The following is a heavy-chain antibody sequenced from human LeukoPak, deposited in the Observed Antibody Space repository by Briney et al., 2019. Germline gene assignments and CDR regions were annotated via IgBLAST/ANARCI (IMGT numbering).Heavy chain of an antibody. CDR1: GGSISSGGYY. CDR2: IYYSGST. D-gene: IGHD3-9*01. Sequence: SQTLSLTCTVSGGSISSGGYYWSWIRQHPGKGLEWIGYIYYSGSTYYNPSLKSRVTISVDTSKNQFSLKLGSVTAADTAVYYCARASGFYDILTGYYGDYNWFDPWGQGTLVTVSS. J-gene: IGHJ5*02. CDR3: ARASGFYDILTGYYGDYNWFDP. V-gene: IGHV4-31*03.